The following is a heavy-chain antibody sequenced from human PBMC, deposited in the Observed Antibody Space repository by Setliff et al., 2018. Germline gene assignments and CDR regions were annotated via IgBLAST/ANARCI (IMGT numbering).Heavy chain of an antibody. CDR2: ISRSSTYI. CDR3: AKDRWGYADP. Sequence: GGSLRLSCEASGFTFSGYSMNWVRRAPGKGLEWVSSISRSSTYIYYADSMKGRFTVSRDNAMDTLFLQMNGLTTDDTAKYFCAKDRWGYADPWGQGTLVTVSS. J-gene: IGHJ5*02. V-gene: IGHV3-21*04. CDR1: GFTFSGYS. D-gene: IGHD2-2*01.